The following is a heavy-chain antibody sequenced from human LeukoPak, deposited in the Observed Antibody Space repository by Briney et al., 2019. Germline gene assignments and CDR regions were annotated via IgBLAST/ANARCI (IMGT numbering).Heavy chain of an antibody. V-gene: IGHV3-43*01. CDR3: AKDSGGNIVVVPAAIGYFDY. CDR2: ISWDGGST. CDR1: GFTFDDYA. D-gene: IGHD2-2*01. J-gene: IGHJ4*02. Sequence: GGSLRLSCAASGFTFDDYAMHWVRQAPGKGLEWVSLISWDGGSTYYADSVKGRFTISRDNSKNSLYLQMNSLRTEDTALYYCAKDSGGNIVVVPAAIGYFDYWGQGTLVTVSS.